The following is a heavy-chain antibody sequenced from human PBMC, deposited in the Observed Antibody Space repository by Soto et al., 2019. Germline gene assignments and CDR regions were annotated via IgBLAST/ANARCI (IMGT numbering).Heavy chain of an antibody. Sequence: PGGSLRPSCAASGPARSSCSTSWGGQAPGTGLEWVSGFRSSGDGGTTYYADSVKGRFTISRDNSNNTLYLQMNSLRAEDTAVYYCAKTPGVITVITFFHHWGQGTPVTV. CDR1: GPARSSCS. D-gene: IGHD3-16*01. V-gene: IGHV3-23*01. J-gene: IGHJ4*02. CDR2: FRSSGDGGTT. CDR3: AKTPGVITVITFFHH.